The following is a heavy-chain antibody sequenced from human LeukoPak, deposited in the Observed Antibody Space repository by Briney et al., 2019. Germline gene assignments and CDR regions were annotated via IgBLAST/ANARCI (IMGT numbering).Heavy chain of an antibody. D-gene: IGHD3/OR15-3a*01. CDR2: ISGGGDGS. V-gene: IGHV3-23*01. Sequence: GGSLRLSCAASGFTFSNYAMSWVRQAPGKGLEWVSAISGGGDGSYYADSVKGRFTISRDRSKSTLYLQMNSLRAEDTAVYYCARATFIWTAYYTHWGQGTLVTVSS. J-gene: IGHJ4*02. CDR1: GFTFSNYA. CDR3: ARATFIWTAYYTH.